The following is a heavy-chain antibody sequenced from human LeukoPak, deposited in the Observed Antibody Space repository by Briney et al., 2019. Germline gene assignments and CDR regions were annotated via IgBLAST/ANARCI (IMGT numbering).Heavy chain of an antibody. CDR2: INHSGST. J-gene: IGHJ5*02. CDR3: ASLTTENWFDP. CDR1: GGSFSGYY. V-gene: IGHV4-34*01. Sequence: IPSETLSLTCTVYGGSFSGYYWSWLRQPPGKGLEWIGEINHSGSTNYNPSLKSRVTISVDTSKNQFSLKLSSVTAADTAVYYCASLTTENWFDPWGQGTLVTVSS. D-gene: IGHD1-14*01.